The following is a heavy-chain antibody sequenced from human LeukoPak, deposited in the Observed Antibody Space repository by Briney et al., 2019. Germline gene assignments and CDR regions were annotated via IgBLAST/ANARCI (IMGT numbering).Heavy chain of an antibody. CDR1: GYTLTELS. V-gene: IGHV1-24*01. CDR2: FDPEDGET. CDR3: ATELKPPYYYDTHPLYFDY. J-gene: IGHJ4*02. Sequence: ASVKVSYKVSGYTLTELSMHWVRQAPGKGREWMGGFDPEDGETIYAQKFQGRVTMTEDTSTDTAYMELSSLRSEDTAVYYCATELKPPYYYDTHPLYFDYWGQGTLVAVSS. D-gene: IGHD3-22*01.